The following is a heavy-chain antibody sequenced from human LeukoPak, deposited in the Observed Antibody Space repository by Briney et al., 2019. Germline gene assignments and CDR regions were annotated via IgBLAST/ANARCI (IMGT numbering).Heavy chain of an antibody. CDR1: GGSISSSSYY. J-gene: IGHJ4*02. D-gene: IGHD3-22*01. V-gene: IGHV4-39*07. Sequence: SETLSLTCTVSGGSISSSSYYWGWIRQPPGKGLEWIGSIYYSGSTNYNPSLKSRVTMSVDTSKNQFSLKLSSVTAADTAVYYCARADDSPLRYFDYWGQGTLVTVSS. CDR2: IYYSGST. CDR3: ARADDSPLRYFDY.